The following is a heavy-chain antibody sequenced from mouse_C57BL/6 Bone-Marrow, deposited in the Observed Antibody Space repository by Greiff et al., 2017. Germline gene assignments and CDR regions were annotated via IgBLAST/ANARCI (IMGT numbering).Heavy chain of an antibody. J-gene: IGHJ2*01. CDR3: VVIYFDY. V-gene: IGHV1-54*01. CDR1: GYAFTNYL. CDR2: INPGSGGT. D-gene: IGHD2-2*01. Sequence: VQLQQSGAELVRPGTSVKVSCKASGYAFTNYLIEWVKQRPGQGLEWIGVINPGSGGTNYNEKFKGKATLTADKSSSTAYMQLSSLTSEDSAVYFCVVIYFDYWGQGTTLTDSS.